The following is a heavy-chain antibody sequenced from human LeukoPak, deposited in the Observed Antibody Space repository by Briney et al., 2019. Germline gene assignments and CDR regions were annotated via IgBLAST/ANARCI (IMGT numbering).Heavy chain of an antibody. J-gene: IGHJ4*02. CDR1: GFTFSNAW. Sequence: GGSLRLSCAASGFTFSNAWMSWVRQAPGKGLEWVGRIKSKTDGGTTDYAAPVKGRFTISRDDSKNTLYLQMNSLKTEDTAVYYCTTGSPIYYDSSGYYKWGQGTLVTVSS. CDR3: TTGSPIYYDSSGYYK. D-gene: IGHD3-22*01. CDR2: IKSKTDGGTT. V-gene: IGHV3-15*01.